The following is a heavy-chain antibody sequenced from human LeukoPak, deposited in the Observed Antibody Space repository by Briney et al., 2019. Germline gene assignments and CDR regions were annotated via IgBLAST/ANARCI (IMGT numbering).Heavy chain of an antibody. Sequence: PGGSLRLSCAASGFTFSSYSMNWVRHAPGKGLEWVSSISSSSSYIYYADSVKGRFTISRDNAKNSLYLQMNSLRAEDTAVYYCARAYDFWSGYPNWFDPWGQGTLVTVSS. CDR2: ISSSSSYI. CDR3: ARAYDFWSGYPNWFDP. CDR1: GFTFSSYS. V-gene: IGHV3-21*01. D-gene: IGHD3-3*01. J-gene: IGHJ5*02.